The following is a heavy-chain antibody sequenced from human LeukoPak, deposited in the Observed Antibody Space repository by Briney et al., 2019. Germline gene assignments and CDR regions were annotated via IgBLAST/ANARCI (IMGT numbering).Heavy chain of an antibody. CDR3: ARGDGGYSSSWTTFDY. D-gene: IGHD6-13*01. Sequence: QSGGSLRLSWAASGFTFSSYAMHWVRQAPGKGLEWVAVILYDGSNKYYADSVKGRFTISRDNSKNTLYLQMNSLRAEDTAVYYCARGDGGYSSSWTTFDYWGQGTLVTVSS. J-gene: IGHJ4*02. V-gene: IGHV3-30-3*01. CDR2: ILYDGSNK. CDR1: GFTFSSYA.